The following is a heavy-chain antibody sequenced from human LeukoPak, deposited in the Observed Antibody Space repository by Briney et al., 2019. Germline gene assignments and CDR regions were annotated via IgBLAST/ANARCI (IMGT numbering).Heavy chain of an antibody. CDR1: GFTFSSFG. J-gene: IGHJ4*02. V-gene: IGHV3-64D*06. CDR2: IGTNGGSI. Sequence: GGSLRLSCSASGFTFSSFGMHWVRQAPGKGLEYVSSIGTNGGSIVYADPVRDRFTISRDNSKNTLYLQMSSLRAEDTAVYFCVKASEYYDSWGQGTLVTVSS. D-gene: IGHD3-10*01. CDR3: VKASEYYDS.